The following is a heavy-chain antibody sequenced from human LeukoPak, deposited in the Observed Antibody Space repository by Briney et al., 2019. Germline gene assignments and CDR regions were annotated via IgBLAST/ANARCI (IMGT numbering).Heavy chain of an antibody. D-gene: IGHD3-10*01. V-gene: IGHV3-23*01. CDR3: AKGSGTTYYYYGMDV. J-gene: IGHJ6*02. CDR2: ISGSGGST. Sequence: GASLRLSCAASGFTFSSYAMSWVRQAPGKGLEWVSAISGSGGSTYYADSVKSRFTISRDNSKNTLYLQMNSLRAEDTAVYYCAKGSGTTYYYYGMDVWGQGTTVTVSS. CDR1: GFTFSSYA.